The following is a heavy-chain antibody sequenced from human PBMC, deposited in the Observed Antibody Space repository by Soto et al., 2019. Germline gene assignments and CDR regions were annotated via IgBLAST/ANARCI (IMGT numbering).Heavy chain of an antibody. CDR2: IWYDGSNK. Sequence: GGSLRLSCAASGFTFSSYGMHWVRQAPGKGLEWVAFIWYDGSNKYYADSVKGRFTISRDNSKNTLYLQLNSLRAEETAVYYCARDQLWFGETAYYFDYWGQGTLVTVSS. CDR3: ARDQLWFGETAYYFDY. D-gene: IGHD3-10*01. J-gene: IGHJ4*02. CDR1: GFTFSSYG. V-gene: IGHV3-33*01.